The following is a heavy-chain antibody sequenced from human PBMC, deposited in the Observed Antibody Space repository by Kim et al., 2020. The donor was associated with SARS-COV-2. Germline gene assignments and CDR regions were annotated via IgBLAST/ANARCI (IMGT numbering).Heavy chain of an antibody. D-gene: IGHD6-6*01. CDR1: GFTFSSYA. J-gene: IGHJ4*02. CDR2: ISYDGSNK. Sequence: GGSLRLSCAASGFTFSSYAMHWVRQAPGKGLELVAVISYDGSNKYYADSVKGRFTISRDNSKNTLYLQMNSLRAEDTAVYYCARWHSSLVDYWGQGTLVTVSS. V-gene: IGHV3-30*01. CDR3: ARWHSSLVDY.